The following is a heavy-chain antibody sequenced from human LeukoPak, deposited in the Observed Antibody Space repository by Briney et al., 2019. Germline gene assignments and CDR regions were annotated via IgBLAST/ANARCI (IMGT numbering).Heavy chain of an antibody. J-gene: IGHJ1*01. CDR2: LYSGGST. CDR3: ARVRDYYDSRGYYFEYFDH. V-gene: IGHV3-53*01. Sequence: PGGSLRLSCAASGFTVSRNYMSWVRQAPGKGLEWVSVLYSGGSTNYADSVKGRFTISRDNSKNTLYLQMNSLRAEDTAVYYRARVRDYYDSRGYYFEYFDHWGQGTLVTVSS. D-gene: IGHD3-22*01. CDR1: GFTVSRNY.